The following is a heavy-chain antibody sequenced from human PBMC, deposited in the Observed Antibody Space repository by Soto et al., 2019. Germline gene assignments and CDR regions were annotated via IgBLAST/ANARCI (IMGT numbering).Heavy chain of an antibody. Sequence: GASVKVSCKASGYTFAGYYMHWVRQAPGQGLEWMGWINPNSGGTNYAQKFQGWVTMTRDTSISTAYMELSRLRSDDTAVYYCARDLYGGNSVGGYYYYYGMDVWG. J-gene: IGHJ6*02. V-gene: IGHV1-2*04. CDR3: ARDLYGGNSVGGYYYYYGMDV. CDR2: INPNSGGT. CDR1: GYTFAGYY. D-gene: IGHD2-21*02.